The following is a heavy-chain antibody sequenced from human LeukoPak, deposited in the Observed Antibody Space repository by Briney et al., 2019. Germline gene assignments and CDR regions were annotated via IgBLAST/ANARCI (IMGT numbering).Heavy chain of an antibody. J-gene: IGHJ3*02. CDR2: ISGSGGST. CDR3: AKDPRASPDAFDI. Sequence: GGSLRLSCAASGFTFSSYAMSWVRQAPGKGLEWVSAISGSGGSTYYADSVKGRFTISRDNSKNTRYLQMNSLRAEDTAVYYCAKDPRASPDAFDIWGQGTMVTVSS. CDR1: GFTFSSYA. V-gene: IGHV3-23*01.